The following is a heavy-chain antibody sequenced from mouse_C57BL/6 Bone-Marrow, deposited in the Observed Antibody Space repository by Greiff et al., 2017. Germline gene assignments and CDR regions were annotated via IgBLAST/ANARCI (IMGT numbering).Heavy chain of an antibody. CDR3: ARSDYDGGFAY. CDR1: GYAFSSYW. CDR2: IYPGDGDT. V-gene: IGHV1-80*01. J-gene: IGHJ3*01. D-gene: IGHD2-4*01. Sequence: QVQLKQSGAELVKPGASVKISCKASGYAFSSYWMNWVKQRPGKGLEWIGQIYPGDGDTNYNGKFKGKATLTADKSSSTAYMQLSSLTSEDSAVYFCARSDYDGGFAYWGQGTLVTVSA.